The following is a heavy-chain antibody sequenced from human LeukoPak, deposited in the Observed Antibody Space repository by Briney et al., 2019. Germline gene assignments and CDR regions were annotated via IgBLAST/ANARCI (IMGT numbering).Heavy chain of an antibody. CDR1: GGTFNNDA. Sequence: GASVKVSCKASGGTFNNDAVSWVRQAPGQGPEWMGRIIPRLGIALYAQRFKGRVTMTADKLSNTAYMELSSLTSEDTAVYFCASDLVCTVNCKDSWGQGTLVTVSS. V-gene: IGHV1-69*04. D-gene: IGHD3/OR15-3a*01. J-gene: IGHJ4*02. CDR3: ASDLVCTVNCKDS. CDR2: IIPRLGIA.